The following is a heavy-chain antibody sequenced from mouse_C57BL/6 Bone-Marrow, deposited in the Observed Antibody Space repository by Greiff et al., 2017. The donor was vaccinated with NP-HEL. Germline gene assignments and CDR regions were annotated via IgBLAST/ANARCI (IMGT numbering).Heavy chain of an antibody. J-gene: IGHJ1*03. Sequence: VQLQQSGAELVRPGTSVKVSCKASGYAFTNYLIEWVKQRPGQGLEWIGVINPGSGGTNYNEKFKGKATLTADKSSSTAYMQLSSLTSEDSAVYFCAREFYWYFEVWGTGTTVTVSS. V-gene: IGHV1-54*01. CDR2: INPGSGGT. CDR3: AREFYWYFEV. CDR1: GYAFTNYL.